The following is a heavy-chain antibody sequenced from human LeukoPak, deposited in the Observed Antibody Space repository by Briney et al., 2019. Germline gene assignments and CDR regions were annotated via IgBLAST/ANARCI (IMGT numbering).Heavy chain of an antibody. CDR1: GGTFSSYA. Sequence: SVKVSCKASGGTFSSYAISWVRQAPGQGLEWMGGIIPIFGTANYAQKFQGRVTITADESTSPAYMELSSLRSEDTAVYYCARAYGSGSYYNFNWFDPWGQGTLVTVSS. D-gene: IGHD3-10*01. J-gene: IGHJ5*02. V-gene: IGHV1-69*01. CDR3: ARAYGSGSYYNFNWFDP. CDR2: IIPIFGTA.